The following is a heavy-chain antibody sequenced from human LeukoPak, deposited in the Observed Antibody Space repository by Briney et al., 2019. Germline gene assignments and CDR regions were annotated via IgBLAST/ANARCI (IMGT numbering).Heavy chain of an antibody. CDR2: ISYDGSNK. J-gene: IGHJ4*02. Sequence: PGGSLRLSCAASGFTFSSYAMHWVRQAPGKGLEWVAVISYDGSNKYYADSVKGRFTISRDNAKNSLYLQMNSLRAEDTAVYYCARGLTWIQLRSELRYWGQGTLVTVSS. CDR3: ARGLTWIQLRSELRY. CDR1: GFTFSSYA. D-gene: IGHD5-18*01. V-gene: IGHV3-30-3*01.